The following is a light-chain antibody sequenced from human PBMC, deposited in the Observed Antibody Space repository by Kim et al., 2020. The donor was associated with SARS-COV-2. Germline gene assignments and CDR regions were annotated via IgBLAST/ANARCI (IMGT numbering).Light chain of an antibody. CDR1: TGAVSSGHY. V-gene: IGLV7-46*01. J-gene: IGLJ3*02. CDR2: DTT. Sequence: PGGTVTLPCGSSTGAVSSGHYPYWLQQKPGQAPRTRIYDTTKKHSLTPARFSGSILGDKAALTLSGALPEDEADYYCLVSYANVGVFGGGTQLTVL. CDR3: LVSYANVGV.